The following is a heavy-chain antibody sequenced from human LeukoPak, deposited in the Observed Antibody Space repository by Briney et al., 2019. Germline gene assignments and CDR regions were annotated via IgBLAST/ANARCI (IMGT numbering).Heavy chain of an antibody. CDR3: ARQGLALDY. CDR1: GGSXXXXY. J-gene: IGHJ4*02. CDR2: IYYSGST. V-gene: IGHV4-59*08. D-gene: IGHD6-19*01. Sequence: TLSLTXXXXGGSXXXXYWSWIRXPPGKGLEWIGYIYYSGSTNYNPSLKSRVTISVDTSKNQFSLKLSSVTAADTAVYYCARQGLALDYWGQGTLVTVSS.